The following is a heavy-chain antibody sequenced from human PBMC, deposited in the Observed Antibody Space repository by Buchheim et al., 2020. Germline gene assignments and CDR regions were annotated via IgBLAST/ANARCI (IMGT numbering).Heavy chain of an antibody. CDR3: ARGLWFGSGYFDY. Sequence: EVQLVESGGGLVQPGGSLRLSCAASGFTFSSYWMSWVRQAPGKGLEWVANIKQDGSEKYYVESVKGRCNISRDNAKNSMYLQMNSLRAEDTAVYYCARGLWFGSGYFDYWGQGTL. D-gene: IGHD3-10*01. J-gene: IGHJ4*02. CDR2: IKQDGSEK. CDR1: GFTFSSYW. V-gene: IGHV3-7*04.